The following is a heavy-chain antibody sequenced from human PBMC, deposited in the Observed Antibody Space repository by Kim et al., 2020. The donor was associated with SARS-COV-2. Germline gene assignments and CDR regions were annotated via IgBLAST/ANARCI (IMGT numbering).Heavy chain of an antibody. CDR3: AREMTTVTTDYGMDV. V-gene: IGHV3-21*01. Sequence: GGSLRLSCAASGFTFSSYSMNWVRQAPGKGLEWVSSISSSSSYIYSDSVKGRFTISRDNAKNSLYLQMNSLRAEDTAVYYCAREMTTVTTDYGMDVWGQGTTVTVSS. CDR2: ISSSSSYI. J-gene: IGHJ6*02. CDR1: GFTFSSYS. D-gene: IGHD4-17*01.